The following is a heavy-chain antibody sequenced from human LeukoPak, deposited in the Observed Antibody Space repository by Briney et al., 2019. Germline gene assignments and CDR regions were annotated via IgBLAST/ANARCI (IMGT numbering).Heavy chain of an antibody. V-gene: IGHV3-9*01. CDR2: ISWNSGSI. D-gene: IGHD6-13*01. CDR3: AKDLIARNYYYYMDV. Sequence: GGSLRLSCAASGFTFDDYAMRWDRQAPGKGLEWVSGISWNSGSIGYADSVKGRFTISRDNAKNSLYLQMNSLRAEDTALYYCAKDLIARNYYYYMDVWGKGTTVTVSS. J-gene: IGHJ6*03. CDR1: GFTFDDYA.